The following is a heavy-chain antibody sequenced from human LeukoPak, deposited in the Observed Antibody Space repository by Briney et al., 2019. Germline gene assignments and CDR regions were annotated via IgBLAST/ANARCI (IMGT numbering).Heavy chain of an antibody. J-gene: IGHJ4*02. D-gene: IGHD3/OR15-3a*01. CDR2: IDEGGRT. Sequence: SETLSLTCTVSGASISSGDWHWSWIRQPPGKGLEWIGYIDEGGRTSYNSSLKSRVTMSIDRSKNQFFLKLTSVTAADTAVYFCARGTDWGQGIMVAVSS. CDR3: ARGTD. V-gene: IGHV4-30-4*08. CDR1: GASISSGDWH.